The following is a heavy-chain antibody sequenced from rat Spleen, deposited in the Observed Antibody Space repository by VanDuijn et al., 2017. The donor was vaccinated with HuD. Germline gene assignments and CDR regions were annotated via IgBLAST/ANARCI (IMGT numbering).Heavy chain of an antibody. CDR3: TRAGSYYWYFDF. CDR2: ISYGDSSGHSST. J-gene: IGHJ1*01. V-gene: IGHV5-31*01. CDR1: GFTFNNYW. D-gene: IGHD5-1*01. Sequence: EVQLVESGGGLVQPGRSLKLSCVASGFTFNNYWMTWIRQAPGKGLEWVATISYGDSSGHSSTYYRDSVKGRFTISRDNAKSTLSLQMNSLRSEDTATYYCTRAGSYYWYFDFWGPGTMVTVSS.